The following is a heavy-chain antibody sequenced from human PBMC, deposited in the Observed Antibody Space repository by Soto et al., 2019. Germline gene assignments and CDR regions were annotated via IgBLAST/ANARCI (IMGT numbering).Heavy chain of an antibody. V-gene: IGHV4-61*01. Sequence: SETLSLTCTVSGGSVTSGNYYWSWIRQPPGKGLEWIGHIYYSGSTNYNPSLKSRVTISVDASKNQFSLKLSSVTAADTAIYYCARRPVVTPFVDYWGQGTLVTVSS. J-gene: IGHJ4*02. CDR1: GGSVTSGNYY. CDR2: IYYSGST. CDR3: ARRPVVTPFVDY. D-gene: IGHD2-21*02.